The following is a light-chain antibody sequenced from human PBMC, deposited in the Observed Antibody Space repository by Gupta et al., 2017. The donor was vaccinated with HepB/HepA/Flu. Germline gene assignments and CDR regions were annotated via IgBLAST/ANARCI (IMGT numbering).Light chain of an antibody. CDR2: DNT. CDR1: SSTSGNNY. Sequence: QSVFTQPPSVSAAPGQKVTSSCSGSSSTSGNNYVSWYQQLPGTVPKLLIYDNTKRPSGSPDRFSGSKSGTSATLGITGLQTGDEADYYCGTWDSSLSVVVFGGGTKLTVL. CDR3: GTWDSSLSVVV. V-gene: IGLV1-51*01. J-gene: IGLJ2*01.